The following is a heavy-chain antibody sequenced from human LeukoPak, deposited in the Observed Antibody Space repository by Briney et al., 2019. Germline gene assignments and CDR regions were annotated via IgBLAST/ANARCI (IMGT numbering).Heavy chain of an antibody. D-gene: IGHD2-15*01. V-gene: IGHV3-23*01. J-gene: IGHJ4*02. CDR2: ITGSGDSR. CDR1: GFTFSSYS. CDR3: ARAQRISCTDTTCYPLEY. Sequence: PGGSLRLSCAASGFTFSSYSMNWVRQAPEKGLEWVSSITGSGDSRYLADSVKGRFTISRDNSKNTVYLQMNSLRADDTAVYYCARAQRISCTDTTCYPLEYWGQGTLVTVSS.